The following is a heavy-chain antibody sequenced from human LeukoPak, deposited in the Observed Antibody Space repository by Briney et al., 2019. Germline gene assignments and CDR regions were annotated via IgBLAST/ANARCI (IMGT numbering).Heavy chain of an antibody. J-gene: IGHJ4*02. Sequence: SETLSLTCAVYGGSFSGYYWSWIRQPPGKGLEWIGEINHSGSTNYNPSLKSRVTISVDTSKNQFSLKLSSVTAADTAVYYCARGARLGKRNRIDYWGQGTLVTVSS. CDR3: ARGARLGKRNRIDY. CDR2: INHSGST. V-gene: IGHV4-34*01. D-gene: IGHD1-14*01. CDR1: GGSFSGYY.